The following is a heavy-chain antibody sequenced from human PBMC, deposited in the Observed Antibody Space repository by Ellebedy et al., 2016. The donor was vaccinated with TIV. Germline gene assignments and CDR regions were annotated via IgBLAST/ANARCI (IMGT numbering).Heavy chain of an antibody. CDR3: ATGERDSAAD. CDR2: INPDSGT. Sequence: AASVQVSCKASGVTFNSYAISWLRQAPGHGLEWMGWINPDSGTNYAERFQDRVAMTRDTSINTAYMEVIRLTSDDTAVYYCATGERDSAADWGRGTLVTVSS. CDR1: GVTFNSYA. J-gene: IGHJ1*01. D-gene: IGHD5-24*01. V-gene: IGHV1-2*02.